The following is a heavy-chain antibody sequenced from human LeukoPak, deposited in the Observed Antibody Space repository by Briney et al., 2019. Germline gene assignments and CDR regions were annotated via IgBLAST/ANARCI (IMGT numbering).Heavy chain of an antibody. CDR3: ARIRCGHSGSVCYNH. Sequence: SETLSLTCGAFGVSINDYYWSWIRQSPGKGLEWIGEISHTEGTRYNPSLESRVTVSVGTSENQLSLKLIFVTAADTAVYYCARIRCGHSGSVCYNHWGLGTLVTVSS. V-gene: IGHV4-34*01. J-gene: IGHJ4*02. CDR1: GVSINDYY. D-gene: IGHD2-21*01. CDR2: ISHTEGT.